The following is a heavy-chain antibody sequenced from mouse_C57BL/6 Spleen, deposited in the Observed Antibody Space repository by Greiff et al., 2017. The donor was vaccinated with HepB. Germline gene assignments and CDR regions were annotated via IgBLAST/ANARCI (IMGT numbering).Heavy chain of an antibody. J-gene: IGHJ2*01. Sequence: VQLQQSGAELVRPGTSVKVSCKASGYAFTNYLIEWVKQRPGQGLEWIGVINPGSGGTNYNEKFKGKATLTADKSSSTAYMQLSSLTSEDSAVYFCARLVGGYFDYWCQGTTLTVSS. CDR2: INPGSGGT. D-gene: IGHD1-1*02. V-gene: IGHV1-54*01. CDR1: GYAFTNYL. CDR3: ARLVGGYFDY.